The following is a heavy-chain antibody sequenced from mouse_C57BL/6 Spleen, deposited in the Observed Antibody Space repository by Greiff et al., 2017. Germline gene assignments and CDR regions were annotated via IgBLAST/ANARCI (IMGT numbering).Heavy chain of an antibody. CDR1: GYTFTSYW. D-gene: IGHD2-1*01. CDR3: ASAIYGNYTY. CDR2: IDPSDSYT. V-gene: IGHV1-69*01. Sequence: QVQLQQSGAELVMPGASVKLSCKASGYTFTSYWMHWVKQRPGQGLEWIGEIDPSDSYTNYNQKFKGKSTLTVDKSSSTAYMQLSSLTSEDSAVYYCASAIYGNYTYWGQGTLVTVSA. J-gene: IGHJ3*01.